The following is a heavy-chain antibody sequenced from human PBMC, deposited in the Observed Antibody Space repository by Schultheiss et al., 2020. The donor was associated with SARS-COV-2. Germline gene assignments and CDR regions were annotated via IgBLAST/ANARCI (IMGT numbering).Heavy chain of an antibody. J-gene: IGHJ4*02. V-gene: IGHV3-23*01. CDR3: ARDPDTPMTLDY. CDR2: ISGSGRST. Sequence: GGSLRLSCAASGFTFSSYAMNWVRQAPGKGLEWVSGISGSGRSTYYADSVKGRFAISRDNSKNTLYLQMNSLRAEDTAVYYCARDPDTPMTLDYWGQGTLVTVSS. CDR1: GFTFSSYA. D-gene: IGHD5-18*01.